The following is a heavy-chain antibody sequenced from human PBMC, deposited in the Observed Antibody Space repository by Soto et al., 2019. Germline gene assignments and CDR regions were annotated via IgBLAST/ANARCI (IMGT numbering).Heavy chain of an antibody. D-gene: IGHD3-10*01. CDR1: GYTFTSYD. V-gene: IGHV1-8*01. CDR2: MNPNSGNT. Sequence: ASVKVSCKASGYTFTSYDINWVRQATGQGLEWMGWMNPNSGNTGYAQKFQGRVTMTRNTSISTAYMELSSLRSEDTAVYYCARGRYNYYGSGSPGGWFDPWGQGTLVTSPQ. CDR3: ARGRYNYYGSGSPGGWFDP. J-gene: IGHJ5*02.